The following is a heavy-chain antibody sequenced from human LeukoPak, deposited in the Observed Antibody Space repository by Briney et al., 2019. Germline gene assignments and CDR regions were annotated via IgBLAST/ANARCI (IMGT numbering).Heavy chain of an antibody. J-gene: IGHJ3*02. V-gene: IGHV4-38-2*02. CDR1: GYSISSGYY. CDR3: ARGPYSYDSSGAFDI. Sequence: SETLSLTCTVSGYSISSGYYWGWIRQPPGKGLEWIGRISSSGSTNYNPSLKSRVTISVDTSKNQFSLRLSSVTAADTAVYFCARGPYSYDSSGAFDIWGQGTMVTVSS. D-gene: IGHD3-22*01. CDR2: ISSSGST.